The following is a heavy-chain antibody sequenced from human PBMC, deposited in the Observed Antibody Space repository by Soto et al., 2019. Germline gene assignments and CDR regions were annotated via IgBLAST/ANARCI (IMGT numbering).Heavy chain of an antibody. CDR2: IYHSGTT. CDR3: ARDFFGNHYFDY. CDR1: GYSISSGYQ. V-gene: IGHV4-38-2*02. J-gene: IGHJ4*02. D-gene: IGHD3-10*01. Sequence: ETLSLPCDVSGYSISSGYQWGCIRQPPGKGLEWIGNIYHSGTTSYNPSLKSRVTVSVDTSKNQISLNLTSVTAADTAIYYCARDFFGNHYFDYWGQGILVTVSS.